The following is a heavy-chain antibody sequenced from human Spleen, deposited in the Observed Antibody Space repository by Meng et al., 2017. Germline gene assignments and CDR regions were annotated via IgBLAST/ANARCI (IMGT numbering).Heavy chain of an antibody. CDR1: GFTLSDYE. J-gene: IGHJ3*01. CDR2: ISPTANTT. V-gene: IGHV3-48*03. Sequence: GESLKISCVGSGFTLSDYEMNWVRQAPGKGLEWISYISPTANTTYYVHSVKGRFTISRDNRKNSLYLQMNSLTVEDTAVYYCARDRHYDSSGFYVVHDAFGVWGPGTLVTVSS. D-gene: IGHD3-22*01. CDR3: ARDRHYDSSGFYVVHDAFGV.